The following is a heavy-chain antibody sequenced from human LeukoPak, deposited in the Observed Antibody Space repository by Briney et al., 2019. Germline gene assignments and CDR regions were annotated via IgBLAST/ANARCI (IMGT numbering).Heavy chain of an antibody. D-gene: IGHD1-1*01. CDR2: MNPNSGNT. Sequence: ASVKVSCKASGYTFTSYDINWVRQATGQGLEWMGWMNPNSGNTGYAQKFQGRVTMTRNTSVSTAYMELSSLRSEDTAVYYCARLNLFGDPWPGDESRGAWNDYWGQGTLVTVSS. J-gene: IGHJ4*02. CDR3: ARLNLFGDPWPGDESRGAWNDY. V-gene: IGHV1-8*01. CDR1: GYTFTSYD.